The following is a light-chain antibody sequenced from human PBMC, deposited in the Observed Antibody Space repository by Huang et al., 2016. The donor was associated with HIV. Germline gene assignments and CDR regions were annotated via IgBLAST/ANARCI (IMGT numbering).Light chain of an antibody. CDR3: QQYYSSPQT. J-gene: IGKJ1*01. CDR1: QRIKSN. Sequence: IVMTQSPVTLSVSPGERAALSCRAGQRIKSNLAWYQQKPGQAPRLLIYGASTRATGVPARFSGSGSGTEFTLTINNLQSDDFAVYYCQQYYSSPQTFGQGTRVEVK. V-gene: IGKV3-15*01. CDR2: GAS.